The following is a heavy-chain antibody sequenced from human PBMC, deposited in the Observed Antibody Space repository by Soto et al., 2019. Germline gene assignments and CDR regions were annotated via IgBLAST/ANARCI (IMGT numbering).Heavy chain of an antibody. CDR3: ASGMTTVTPDNYYYYYYMDV. Sequence: ASVKVSCKASGYTFTSYAMHWVRQAPGQRLEWMGWINAGNGNTKYSQKFQGRVTITRDTSASTAYMELSSLRSEDTAVYYCASGMTTVTPDNYYYYYYMDVWGKGTTVTVSS. J-gene: IGHJ6*03. V-gene: IGHV1-3*01. D-gene: IGHD4-4*01. CDR1: GYTFTSYA. CDR2: INAGNGNT.